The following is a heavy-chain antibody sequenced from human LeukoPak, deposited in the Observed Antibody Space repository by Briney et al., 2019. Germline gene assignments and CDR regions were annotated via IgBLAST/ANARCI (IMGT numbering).Heavy chain of an antibody. CDR1: GGTFISYA. V-gene: IGHV1-69*13. CDR2: IIPIFGTA. D-gene: IGHD6-19*01. CDR3: ARRRRQWLVSHWFDP. Sequence: SVKVSCKASGGTFISYAISWVRQAPGQGLEWMGGIIPIFGTANYAQKFQGRVTITADESTSTAYMELSSLRSEDTAVYYCARRRRQWLVSHWFDPWGQGTLVTVSS. J-gene: IGHJ5*02.